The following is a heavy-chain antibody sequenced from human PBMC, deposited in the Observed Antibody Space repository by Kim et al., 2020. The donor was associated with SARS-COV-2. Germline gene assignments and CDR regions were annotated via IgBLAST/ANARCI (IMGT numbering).Heavy chain of an antibody. Sequence: GGSLRLSCAASGFTFSSYGMHWVRQAPGKGLEWVAVIWYDGSNKYYADSVKGRFTISRDNSKNTLYLQMNSLRAEDTAVYYCAKAVKAQYQLPLYYYYYYGMVVWGRGTTVTVAS. V-gene: IGHV3-33*06. CDR2: IWYDGSNK. CDR1: GFTFSSYG. D-gene: IGHD2-2*01. J-gene: IGHJ6*01. CDR3: AKAVKAQYQLPLYYYYYYGMVV.